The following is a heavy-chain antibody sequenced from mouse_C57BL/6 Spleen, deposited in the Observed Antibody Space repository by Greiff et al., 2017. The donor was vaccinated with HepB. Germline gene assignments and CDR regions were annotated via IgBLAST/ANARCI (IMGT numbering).Heavy chain of an antibody. D-gene: IGHD1-1*01. J-gene: IGHJ1*03. Sequence: EVQLQQSGPELVKPGASVKISCKASGYTFTDYYMNWVKQSHGKSLEWIGDINPNNGGTSYNQKFKGKATLTVDKSSSTAYMELRSLTSEDSAVYYCARSSYVSYWYFDVWGTGTTVTVSS. V-gene: IGHV1-26*01. CDR3: ARSSYVSYWYFDV. CDR1: GYTFTDYY. CDR2: INPNNGGT.